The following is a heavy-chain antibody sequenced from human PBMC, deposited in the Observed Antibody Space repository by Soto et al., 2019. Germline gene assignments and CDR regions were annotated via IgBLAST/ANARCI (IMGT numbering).Heavy chain of an antibody. CDR3: ARAASYASSYYFDY. CDR2: IYYSGST. Sequence: KASETLSLTCTVSGGSVSSGSYYWSWIRQPPGKGLEWIGFIYYSGSTSYYPSLKSRVTISLDTSRNQFSLKLSSVTAADTAVYYCARAASYASSYYFDYWGQGTLVTVSS. CDR1: GGSVSSGSYY. D-gene: IGHD6-6*01. J-gene: IGHJ4*02. V-gene: IGHV4-61*01.